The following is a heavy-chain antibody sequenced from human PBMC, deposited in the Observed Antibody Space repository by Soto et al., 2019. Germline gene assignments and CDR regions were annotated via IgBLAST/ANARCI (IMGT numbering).Heavy chain of an antibody. CDR1: GGSISSYY. J-gene: IGHJ4*02. CDR3: ARASRTSVAATTLDY. D-gene: IGHD2-15*01. CDR2: IYYSGST. Sequence: QVQLQESGPGLVKPSETLSLTCTVSGGSISSYYWSWIRQPPGKGLEWIGYIYYSGSTNYNPSLKSRVTISVDTSKNQFSLKLSSVTAADTAMYYCARASRTSVAATTLDYWGQGTLVTVSS. V-gene: IGHV4-59*01.